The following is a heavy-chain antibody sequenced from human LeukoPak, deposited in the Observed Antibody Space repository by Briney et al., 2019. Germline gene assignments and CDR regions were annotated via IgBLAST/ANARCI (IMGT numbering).Heavy chain of an antibody. J-gene: IGHJ3*02. CDR3: AKDLVKQLAPGDDAFDI. D-gene: IGHD6-6*01. CDR2: ISSSGSTI. Sequence: GGSLRLSCAASGFTFSDYYMSWIRQAPGKGLEWVSYISSSGSTIYYADSVKGRFTISRDNAKNSLYLQMNSLRSEDTAVYYCAKDLVKQLAPGDDAFDIWGQGTMVTVSS. V-gene: IGHV3-11*04. CDR1: GFTFSDYY.